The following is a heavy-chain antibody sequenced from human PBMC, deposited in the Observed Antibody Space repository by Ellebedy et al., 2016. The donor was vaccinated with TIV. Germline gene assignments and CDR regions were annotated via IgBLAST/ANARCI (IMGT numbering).Heavy chain of an antibody. CDR3: ARDEVVDV. Sequence: GESLKISXAASGFTFSSYAMHWVRQAPGKGLEWVAVISYDGSNKYYADSVKGRFTISRDNAKNSLYLQMNSLRAEDTAVYYCARDEVVDVWGKGTTVTVSS. CDR1: GFTFSSYA. CDR2: ISYDGSNK. D-gene: IGHD2-15*01. J-gene: IGHJ6*04. V-gene: IGHV3-30-3*01.